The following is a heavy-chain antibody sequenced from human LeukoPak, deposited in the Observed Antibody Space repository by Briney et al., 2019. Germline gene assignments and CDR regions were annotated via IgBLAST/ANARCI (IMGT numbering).Heavy chain of an antibody. CDR2: IYYSGST. CDR1: GGSISSSSYY. CDR3: AGGYSYGSTYYYMDV. V-gene: IGHV4-39*01. J-gene: IGHJ6*03. D-gene: IGHD5-18*01. Sequence: PSETLSLTCTVSGGSISSSSYYWGWIRQPPGKGLEWIANIYYSGSTYYNPSLKSRVTISVDTSKNQLSLKLSAVTAADTAVYYCAGGYSYGSTYYYMDVWGKGTTVTISS.